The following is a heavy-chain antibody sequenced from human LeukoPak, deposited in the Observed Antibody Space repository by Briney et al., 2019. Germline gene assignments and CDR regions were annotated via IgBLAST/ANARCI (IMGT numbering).Heavy chain of an antibody. CDR3: ARGMGTTTFADFDY. V-gene: IGHV1-18*01. D-gene: IGHD1/OR15-1a*01. J-gene: IGHJ4*02. CDR1: GYTFTNYG. Sequence: ASVRVSCKASGYTFTNYGVSWVRQAPGQGLEWMGWISAHNGNTNYAQNLQGRVSMTTDSSTSTAYMELRSLRADDTAVYYCARGMGTTTFADFDYWGQGTLVTVSS. CDR2: ISAHNGNT.